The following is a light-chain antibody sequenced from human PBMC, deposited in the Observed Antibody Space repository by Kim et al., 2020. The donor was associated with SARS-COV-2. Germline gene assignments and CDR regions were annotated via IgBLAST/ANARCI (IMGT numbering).Light chain of an antibody. J-gene: IGLJ2*01. CDR2: YDS. CDR3: QVWDSSSDHVV. CDR1: TIGSKS. Sequence: APGKRARRSCEGNTIGSKSWHLYQRKPGQAPVLVIYYDSDRPSGIPERFSGSNSGNTATLTISRVEAGDEADYYCQVWDSSSDHVVFGGGTQLTVL. V-gene: IGLV3-21*04.